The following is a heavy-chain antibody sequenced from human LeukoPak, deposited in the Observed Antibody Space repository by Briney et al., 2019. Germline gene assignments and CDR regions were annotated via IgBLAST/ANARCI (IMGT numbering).Heavy chain of an antibody. Sequence: MPSETLSLTCSVSDGSINSYYWNWIRRPPGKGLEWIGYIYHNGNTNYSPSLKSRVTMSVDTSKNLFSLKVSSVTAAVTAVYYCARGRSNYYGMDVWGQGTTVTVSS. D-gene: IGHD1-26*01. J-gene: IGHJ6*02. CDR1: DGSINSYY. CDR2: IYHNGNT. CDR3: ARGRSNYYGMDV. V-gene: IGHV4-59*01.